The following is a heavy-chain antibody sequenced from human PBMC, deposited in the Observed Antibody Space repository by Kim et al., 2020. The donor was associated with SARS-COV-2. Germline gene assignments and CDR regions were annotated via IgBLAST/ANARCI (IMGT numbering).Heavy chain of an antibody. V-gene: IGHV4-34*01. D-gene: IGHD2-15*01. J-gene: IGHJ5*02. CDR1: GGSFSGYY. Sequence: SETLSLTCAVYGGSFSGYYWSWIRQPPGKGLEWIGEINHSGSTNYNPSLKSRVTISVDTSKNQFSLKLSSVTAADTAVYYCARTGGSPEFVAGGNWFDPWGQGTLVTVSS. CDR3: ARTGGSPEFVAGGNWFDP. CDR2: INHSGST.